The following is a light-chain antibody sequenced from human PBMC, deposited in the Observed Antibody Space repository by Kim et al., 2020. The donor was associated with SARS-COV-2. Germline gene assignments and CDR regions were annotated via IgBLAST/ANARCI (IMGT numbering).Light chain of an antibody. CDR1: QTVTYR. CDR2: DAT. V-gene: IGKV3-15*01. CDR3: QHYNGWPLA. Sequence: PDGRATRSCSSSQTVTYRLAWYQKKPGQPPRLLSYDATSRATDTPARVSSSGSGTEFALTISSLQSEESAVYYCQHYNGWPLAFGGWTKVDI. J-gene: IGKJ4*01.